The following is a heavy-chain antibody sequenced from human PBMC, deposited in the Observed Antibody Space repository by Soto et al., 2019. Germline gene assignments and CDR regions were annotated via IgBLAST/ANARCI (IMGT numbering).Heavy chain of an antibody. CDR1: GGSVSGGSYF. V-gene: IGHV4-61*03. D-gene: IGHD1-1*01. CDR3: AREGRMGTFDY. J-gene: IGHJ4*02. CDR2: FYYSGST. Sequence: QVQLQESGPGLVRPSETLSLTCTVSGGSVSGGSYFWSWVRQPPGKGLEWIGYFYYSGSTKYNPSLKRRVTILEDTSKNHFSLKLNSVTAADTAVYYCAREGRMGTFDYWGQGALVTVSS.